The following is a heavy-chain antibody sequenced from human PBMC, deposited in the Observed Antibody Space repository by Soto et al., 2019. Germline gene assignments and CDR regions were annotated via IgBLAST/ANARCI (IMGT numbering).Heavy chain of an antibody. Sequence: SETLSLTCTVSGGSVSSGSYYWSWIRQPPGKGLEWIGYIYYSGSTNYNPSLKSRVTISVDTSKNQFSLKLSSVTAADTAVYYCARDHDFWSGYRFDYWGRGTLVTVSS. D-gene: IGHD3-3*01. CDR1: GGSVSSGSYY. CDR3: ARDHDFWSGYRFDY. J-gene: IGHJ4*02. V-gene: IGHV4-61*01. CDR2: IYYSGST.